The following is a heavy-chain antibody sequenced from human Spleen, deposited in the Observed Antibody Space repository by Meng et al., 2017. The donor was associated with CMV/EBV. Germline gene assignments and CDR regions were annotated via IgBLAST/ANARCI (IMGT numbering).Heavy chain of an antibody. D-gene: IGHD2-2*01. CDR2: IIPIFGTA. CDR1: GGTFSTYA. V-gene: IGHV1-69*05. J-gene: IGHJ6*02. CDR3: ARAYCSSTNCHQTRYYYYYGMDV. Sequence: SVKVSCKASGGTFSTYAISWVRQAPGQGLEWMGGIIPIFGTANYAQKFQGRVTITTDESTSTGYLDLSSLRSEDTAVYYCARAYCSSTNCHQTRYYYYYGMDVWGQGTTVTVSS.